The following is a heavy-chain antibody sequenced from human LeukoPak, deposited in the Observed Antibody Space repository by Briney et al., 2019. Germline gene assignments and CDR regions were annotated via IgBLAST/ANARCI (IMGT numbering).Heavy chain of an antibody. J-gene: IGHJ4*02. V-gene: IGHV7-4-1*02. Sequence: ASVKVSCKASGYTFTSYAMNWVRQAPGQGLEWMGWINTNTGNPTYAQGFTGRFVFSLDTSVSTAYLQISSLKAEDTAVYYCASVLYSSDKEVFDYWGQGTLVTVSS. CDR3: ASVLYSSDKEVFDY. CDR1: GYTFTSYA. CDR2: INTNTGNP. D-gene: IGHD6-19*01.